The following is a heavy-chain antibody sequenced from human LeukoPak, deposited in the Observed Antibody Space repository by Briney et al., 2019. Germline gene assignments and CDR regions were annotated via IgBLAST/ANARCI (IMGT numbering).Heavy chain of an antibody. V-gene: IGHV3-21*01. CDR1: GFTFNTYA. CDR3: AREYGDHEKFDY. D-gene: IGHD4-17*01. J-gene: IGHJ4*02. Sequence: GGSLRLSCAASGFTFNTYAMNWVRQAPGKGLEWVSSISSSNSYIYYADSVKGRFTISRDNAKNSLYLQMNSLRAEDTAVYYCAREYGDHEKFDYWGQGTLVTVPS. CDR2: ISSSNSYI.